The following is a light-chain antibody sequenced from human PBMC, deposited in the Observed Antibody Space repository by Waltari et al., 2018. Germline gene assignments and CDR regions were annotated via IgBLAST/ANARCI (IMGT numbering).Light chain of an antibody. J-gene: IGLJ3*02. Sequence: QSALTQHASVSGSPGQSITISCTGTSRDIGIYNYVCWYQQHPGKAPKLIIYDVNKWPSGVSNRFSGSKSGNTASLTISGLQAEDEADYFCSAYATGSTWVFGGGTKLTVL. CDR2: DVN. V-gene: IGLV2-14*01. CDR1: SRDIGIYNY. CDR3: SAYATGSTWV.